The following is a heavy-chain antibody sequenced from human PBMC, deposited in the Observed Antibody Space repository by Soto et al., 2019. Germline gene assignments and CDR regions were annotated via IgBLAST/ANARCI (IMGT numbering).Heavy chain of an antibody. J-gene: IGHJ4*01. Sequence: ASVKVSCKASGFTFTNSAVQWVRQARGQRLEWIGWIVVGSGNTNYAQKFQERVTITRDMSTSTAYMELSSLRSEDTAVYYCAADRDYVWGTYRFDYWG. CDR1: GFTFTNSA. CDR3: AADRDYVWGTYRFDY. V-gene: IGHV1-58*01. CDR2: IVVGSGNT. D-gene: IGHD3-16*02.